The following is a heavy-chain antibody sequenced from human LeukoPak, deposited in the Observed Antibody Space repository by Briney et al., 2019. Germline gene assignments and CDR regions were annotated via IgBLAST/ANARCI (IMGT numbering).Heavy chain of an antibody. V-gene: IGHV3-74*01. CDR3: AKEKVTTVTTLGAFDI. D-gene: IGHD4-17*01. CDR1: GFTFSSYW. J-gene: IGHJ3*02. CDR2: IASDGSST. Sequence: TGGSLRLSCAASGFTFSSYWMNWVRQAPGKGLVWVSRIASDGSSTTYADSVKGRFSISRDNAKNTLYLQMNSLRAEDTAVYYCAKEKVTTVTTLGAFDIWGQGTMVTVSS.